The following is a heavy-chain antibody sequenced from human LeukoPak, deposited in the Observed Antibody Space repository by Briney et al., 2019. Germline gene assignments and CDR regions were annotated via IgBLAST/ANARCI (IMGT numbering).Heavy chain of an antibody. Sequence: PGGSLRLSCAASGFAFSDYRMNWVRQAPGKGLEWVANIKYDGSEKYYVDSVEGRFTICRDNAKKSLYLHMDSLRADDTAVYYCAGYYGAGSWTGFDPWGQGTLVSVSS. V-gene: IGHV3-7*03. D-gene: IGHD2-15*01. CDR3: AGYYGAGSWTGFDP. J-gene: IGHJ5*02. CDR2: IKYDGSEK. CDR1: GFAFSDYR.